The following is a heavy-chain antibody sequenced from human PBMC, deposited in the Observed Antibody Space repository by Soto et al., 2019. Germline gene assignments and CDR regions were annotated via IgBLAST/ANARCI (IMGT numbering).Heavy chain of an antibody. V-gene: IGHV4-31*03. CDR3: ARAGPGWFGELPPDY. CDR1: GGSISSGGYH. D-gene: IGHD3-10*01. J-gene: IGHJ4*02. CDR2: IYYSGST. Sequence: QVQLQESGPGLVKPSQTLSLTCTVSGGSISSGGYHWSWIRQHPGKGLEWIGYIYYSGSTYYNPSLKSRVTISVDTSKNQFSLKLSSVTAADTAVYYCARAGPGWFGELPPDYWGQGTLVTVSS.